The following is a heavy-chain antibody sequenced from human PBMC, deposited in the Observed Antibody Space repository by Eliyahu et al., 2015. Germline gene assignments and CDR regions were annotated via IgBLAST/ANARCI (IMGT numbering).Heavy chain of an antibody. V-gene: IGHV2-26*01. CDR3: ARVQAGDIVVVVAASRNYYYYMDV. D-gene: IGHD2-15*01. CDR1: GFSLSNXRMG. J-gene: IGHJ6*03. CDR2: IFSNDEK. Sequence: QVTLKESGPVLVKPTETLTLTCTVSGFSLSNXRMGVXCXRQPPGKALEWLAHIFSNDEKSYSTSLKSRLTISKDTSKSQVVLTMTNMDPVDTATYYCARVQAGDIVVVVAASRNYYYYMDVWGKGTTVTVSS.